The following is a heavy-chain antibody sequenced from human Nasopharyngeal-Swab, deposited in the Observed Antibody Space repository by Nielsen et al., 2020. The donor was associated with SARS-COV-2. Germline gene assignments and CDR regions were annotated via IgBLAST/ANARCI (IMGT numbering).Heavy chain of an antibody. CDR1: GYTFTSYG. D-gene: IGHD6-6*01. Sequence: SVKVSCKASGYTFTSYGISWVRQAPGQGLEWMGGIIPIFGTANYAQKFQGRVTITADESTSTAYMELSSLRSEDTAVYYCARDRHRWTSIAASTAFWYFDLWGRGTLVTVSS. V-gene: IGHV1-69*13. J-gene: IGHJ2*01. CDR2: IIPIFGTA. CDR3: ARDRHRWTSIAASTAFWYFDL.